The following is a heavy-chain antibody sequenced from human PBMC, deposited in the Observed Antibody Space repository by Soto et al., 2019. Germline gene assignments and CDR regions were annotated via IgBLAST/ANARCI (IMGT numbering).Heavy chain of an antibody. CDR3: AKSSRLLLRFLEWQYYFDY. V-gene: IGHV3-23*01. CDR1: GFTFSSYA. J-gene: IGHJ4*02. D-gene: IGHD3-3*01. CDR2: ISGSGGST. Sequence: EVQLLESGGGLVQPGGSLRLSCAASGFTFSSYAMSWVHQAPGKGLEWVSAISGSGGSTYYEDSVKGRFTISRDNSKNTLYLQINSLRAEDTAVYYCAKSSRLLLRFLEWQYYFDYWGQGTLVTVSS.